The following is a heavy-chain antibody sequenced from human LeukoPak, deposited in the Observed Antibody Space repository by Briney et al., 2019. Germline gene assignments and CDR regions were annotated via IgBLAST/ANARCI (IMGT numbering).Heavy chain of an antibody. CDR2: IYTSGST. CDR3: ARQFSYYDGTPR. V-gene: IGHV4-61*02. Sequence: SETLSLTRTVSGGSISSGSYYWSWLRQPAGKGLEWIGRIYTSGSTNYNPSLKCRVTLSVDTSKNQFSLKLSSVTAADTAVYFCARQFSYYDGTPRWGQGTLVTVSS. J-gene: IGHJ4*02. CDR1: GGSISSGSYY. D-gene: IGHD3-22*01.